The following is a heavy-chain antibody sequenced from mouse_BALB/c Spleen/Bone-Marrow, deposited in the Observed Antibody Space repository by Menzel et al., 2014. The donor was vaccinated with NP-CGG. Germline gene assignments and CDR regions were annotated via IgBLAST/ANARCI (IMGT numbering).Heavy chain of an antibody. D-gene: IGHD1-2*01. V-gene: IGHV1S22*01. J-gene: IGHJ2*01. CDR1: GYTFTSYW. Sequence: LQQSGSELVRPGASVKLSCKASGYTFTSYWMHWVKQRPGQGLEWIGNIYPGNGSANYDEKFKSKATLTVDTSSSTAYMQLSTLTSDDAAVYYCTPRLRYWGQGTTLTVSS. CDR3: TPRLRY. CDR2: IYPGNGSA.